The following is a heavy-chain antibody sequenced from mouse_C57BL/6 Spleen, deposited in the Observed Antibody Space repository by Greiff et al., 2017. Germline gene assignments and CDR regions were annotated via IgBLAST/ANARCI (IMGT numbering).Heavy chain of an antibody. D-gene: IGHD2-4*01. V-gene: IGHV1-81*01. CDR2: IYPRSGNT. CDR1: GYTFTSYG. Sequence: QVQLQQSGAELARPGASVKLSCKASGYTFTSYGISWVKQRTGQGLELIGEIYPRSGNTYYNEKFKGKATLTADKSSSTAYMELRSLTSVDSAVYFCAGPGIYYDYDVGGFAYWGQGTLVTVSA. CDR3: AGPGIYYDYDVGGFAY. J-gene: IGHJ3*01.